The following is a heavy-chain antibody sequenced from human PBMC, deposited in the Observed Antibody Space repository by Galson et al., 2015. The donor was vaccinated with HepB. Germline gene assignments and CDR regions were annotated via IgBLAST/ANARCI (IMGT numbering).Heavy chain of an antibody. Sequence: SLRLSCAASGFTFSSYSMNWARQAPGKGLEWVSYISSSSSTIYYADSVKGRFTISRDNAKNSLYLQMNSLRVEDTAVYYCARVGSGGYSDYWGQGTLVTVSS. CDR3: ARVGSGGYSDY. CDR1: GFTFSSYS. J-gene: IGHJ4*02. CDR2: ISSSSSTI. V-gene: IGHV3-48*01. D-gene: IGHD3-10*01.